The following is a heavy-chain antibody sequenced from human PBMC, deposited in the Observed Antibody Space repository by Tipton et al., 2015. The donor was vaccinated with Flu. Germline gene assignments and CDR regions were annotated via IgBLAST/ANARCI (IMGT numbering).Heavy chain of an antibody. V-gene: IGHV5-51*03. CDR1: EYSFTNYW. CDR2: IHPGDSDT. Sequence: QLVQSGAEVKKPGESLKISCKGSEYSFTNYWIGWVRQMPGKGLEWMGIIHPGDSDTIYSPSLQGHVTISADRSINTAYPQWSSLKGSDSAMDYCVRRDRFSWYYFVYGGQGPLLTVST. D-gene: IGHD6-13*01. CDR3: VRRDRFSWYYFVY. J-gene: IGHJ4*02.